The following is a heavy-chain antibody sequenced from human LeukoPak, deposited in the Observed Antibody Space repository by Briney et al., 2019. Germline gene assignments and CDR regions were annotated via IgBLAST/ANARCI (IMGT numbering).Heavy chain of an antibody. CDR2: IYYSGST. V-gene: IGHV4-39*01. CDR3: AGHIDYYDSSGYWD. D-gene: IGHD3-22*01. J-gene: IGHJ4*02. CDR1: GGSISSSSYY. Sequence: PSETLSLTCTVSGGSISSSSYYWGWIRQPPGKGLEWIGSIYYSGSTYYNPSLKSRVTISVDTSKNQFSLKLSSVTAADTAVYYCAGHIDYYDSSGYWDWGQGTLVTVSS.